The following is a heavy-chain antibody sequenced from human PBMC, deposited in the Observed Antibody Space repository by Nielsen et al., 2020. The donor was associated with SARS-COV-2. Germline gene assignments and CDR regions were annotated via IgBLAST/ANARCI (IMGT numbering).Heavy chain of an antibody. V-gene: IGHV3-7*01. D-gene: IGHD3-3*01. Sequence: WIRQPPGKGLEWVANIKQDGSEKYYVDSVKGRFTISRDNAKNSLYLQMNSLRAEDTAVYYCARDLGYDFWSGYQYYYGMDVWGQGTTVTVSS. J-gene: IGHJ6*02. CDR2: IKQDGSEK. CDR3: ARDLGYDFWSGYQYYYGMDV.